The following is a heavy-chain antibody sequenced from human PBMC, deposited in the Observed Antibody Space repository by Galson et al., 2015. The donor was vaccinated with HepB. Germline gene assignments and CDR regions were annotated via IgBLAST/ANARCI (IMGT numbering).Heavy chain of an antibody. Sequence: SLRLSCAASGFTFSSYGMYWVRQAPGKGLEWVAAIWYDGSNIYYADSVKGRFTISRDNSKNTLYLQMNSLRAEDTAVYYCARELDPQGMSIAAIDYWGQGTLVTVSS. CDR3: ARELDPQGMSIAAIDY. D-gene: IGHD6-6*01. CDR1: GFTFSSYG. J-gene: IGHJ4*02. V-gene: IGHV3-33*01. CDR2: IWYDGSNI.